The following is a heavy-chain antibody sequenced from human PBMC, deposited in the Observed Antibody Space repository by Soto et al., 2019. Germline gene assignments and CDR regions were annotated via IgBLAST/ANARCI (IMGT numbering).Heavy chain of an antibody. J-gene: IGHJ5*02. Sequence: WASVKVSCKASGYTFTAYLIHWVRQAPGQGLEWMGWINAGNGYKEYAQKFQGRINITRNISATTAYLEVTGLTPEDTAIYYCARDRVAVRWFDPWGQGSLVTVSS. CDR1: GYTFTAYL. D-gene: IGHD6-19*01. CDR2: INAGNGYK. V-gene: IGHV1-3*01. CDR3: ARDRVAVRWFDP.